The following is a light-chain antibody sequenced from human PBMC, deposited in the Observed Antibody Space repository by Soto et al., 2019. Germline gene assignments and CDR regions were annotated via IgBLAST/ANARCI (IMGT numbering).Light chain of an antibody. CDR2: DAS. Sequence: DIQMTQSPSSLSASVGDRVTITCQASHDITSYLNWYQHKPGTAPKLLIYDASILEAGVPSRFSGSGSGTDFTLTISSLQPDDIATYYCQKCDYLPIFGPGTTLEFK. CDR1: HDITSY. J-gene: IGKJ3*01. V-gene: IGKV1-33*01. CDR3: QKCDYLPI.